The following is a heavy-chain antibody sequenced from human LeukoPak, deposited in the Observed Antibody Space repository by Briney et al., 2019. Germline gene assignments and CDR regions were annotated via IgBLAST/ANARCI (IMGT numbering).Heavy chain of an antibody. V-gene: IGHV3-30*02. D-gene: IGHD3-22*01. CDR3: ARTYDSPGYYSPDYYYMDV. CDR2: IRYDGSNK. Sequence: GGSLRLSCASSGFTFSSYGMHWVRQAPGKGLELVAFIRYDGSNKYYADSVKGRFTISRDNSKNTLYLQMNSLRAEDKAVYYCARTYDSPGYYSPDYYYMDVWGKGTTVTISS. CDR1: GFTFSSYG. J-gene: IGHJ6*03.